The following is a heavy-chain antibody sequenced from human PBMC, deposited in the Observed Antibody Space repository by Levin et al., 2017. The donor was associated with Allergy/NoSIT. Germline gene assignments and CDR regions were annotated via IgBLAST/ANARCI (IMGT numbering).Heavy chain of an antibody. D-gene: IGHD2-21*02. CDR1: GDSMSTSNW. J-gene: IGHJ4*02. CDR3: AREGADYYFAY. Sequence: SQTLSLTCAVSGDSMSTSNWWAWIRQSPGKGLEWIGEIHPSGNTNYNPSLKSRVTVSVDMSKNQFSLKLTSLTAADTAVYYCAREGADYYFAYWGQGALVTVSS. V-gene: IGHV4-4*02. CDR2: IHPSGNT.